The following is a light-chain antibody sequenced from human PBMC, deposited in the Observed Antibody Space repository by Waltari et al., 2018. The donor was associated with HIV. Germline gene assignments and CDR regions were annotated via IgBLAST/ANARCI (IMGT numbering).Light chain of an antibody. V-gene: IGLV4-69*01. CDR3: SSFAGTNNLV. Sequence: QIVVTQAPSASASVGASVKLTCTLSSAHNSHAIAWHQQQPEKGPRFLMKVNSDGSHSRGDGIPDRFSGSKSGNTASLTVSGLQAEDEADYYCSSFAGTNNLVFGGGTKLTVL. CDR1: SAHNSHA. J-gene: IGLJ2*01. CDR2: VNSDGSH.